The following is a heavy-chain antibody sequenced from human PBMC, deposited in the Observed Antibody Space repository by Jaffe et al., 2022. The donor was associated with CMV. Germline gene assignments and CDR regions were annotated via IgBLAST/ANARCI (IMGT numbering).Heavy chain of an antibody. V-gene: IGHV2-70*01. Sequence: QVTLRESGPALVKPTQTLTLTCTFSGFSLSTSGMCVSWIRQPPGKALEWLALIDWDDDKYYSTSLKTRLTISKDTSKNQVVLTMTNMDPVDTATYYCARIRRVGAPAYYYYGMDVWGQGTTVTVSS. CDR2: IDWDDDK. J-gene: IGHJ6*02. CDR1: GFSLSTSGMC. CDR3: ARIRRVGAPAYYYYGMDV. D-gene: IGHD1-26*01.